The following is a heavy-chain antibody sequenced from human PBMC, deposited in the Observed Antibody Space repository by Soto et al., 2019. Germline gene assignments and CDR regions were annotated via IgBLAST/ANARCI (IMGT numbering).Heavy chain of an antibody. CDR3: ARGYSSSSDPFDY. Sequence: QVQLVQSGAEVKKPGSSVKVSCKASGGSFSSYAISWVRQAPGQGLEWMGGVIPIVGTPNYAQKFQGRVKITADESTSTVYMDLSSLRSEDTAVYFCARGYSSSSDPFDYWGQGTLVTVSS. D-gene: IGHD6-6*01. J-gene: IGHJ4*02. CDR2: VIPIVGTP. V-gene: IGHV1-69*01. CDR1: GGSFSSYA.